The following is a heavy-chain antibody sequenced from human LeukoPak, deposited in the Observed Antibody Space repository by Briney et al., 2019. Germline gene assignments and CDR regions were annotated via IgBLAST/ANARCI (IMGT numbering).Heavy chain of an antibody. CDR2: IIAYNGNT. CDR3: ARKPPRAFDY. J-gene: IGHJ4*02. CDR1: GYTCATYG. V-gene: IGHV1-18*01. Sequence: GASVKVSCKASGYTCATYGITWVRQAPGQGLEWMGWIIAYNGNTNYEQKFQGRVTMTTDTSTKTAYMELRSLRSDDTAVYYCARKPPRAFDYWGQGTLVTVSS.